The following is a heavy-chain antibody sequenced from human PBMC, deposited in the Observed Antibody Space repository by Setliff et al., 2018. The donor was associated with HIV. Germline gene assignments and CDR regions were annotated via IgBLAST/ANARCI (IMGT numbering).Heavy chain of an antibody. CDR2: IYTSGST. Sequence: PSETLSLTCTVSGGSISSGSYYWSWIRQPAGKGLEWIGRIYTSGSTNYNPSLKSRVTISVDTSKNQFSLKVRSVTAADTAVYYCARETYYYDNPQYYYYYMDVWGKGTTVTVSS. V-gene: IGHV4-61*02. J-gene: IGHJ6*03. D-gene: IGHD3-22*01. CDR3: ARETYYYDNPQYYYYYMDV. CDR1: GGSISSGSYY.